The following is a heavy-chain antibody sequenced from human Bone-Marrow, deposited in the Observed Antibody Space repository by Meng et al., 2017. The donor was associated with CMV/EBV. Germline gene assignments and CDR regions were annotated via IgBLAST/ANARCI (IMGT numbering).Heavy chain of an antibody. Sequence: LRLSCTVSGGSISSGDYYWSWIRQPPGKGLEWIGYIYYSGSTYYNPSLKSRVTISVDTSKNQFSLKLSSVTAADTAVYYCARGGIVVVPVINWFDPWGQGTLVTVSS. CDR2: IYYSGST. J-gene: IGHJ5*02. D-gene: IGHD2-2*01. CDR3: ARGGIVVVPVINWFDP. CDR1: GGSISSGDYY. V-gene: IGHV4-30-4*08.